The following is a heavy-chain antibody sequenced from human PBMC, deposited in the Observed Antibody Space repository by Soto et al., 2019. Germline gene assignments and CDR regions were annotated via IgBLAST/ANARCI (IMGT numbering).Heavy chain of an antibody. J-gene: IGHJ6*02. D-gene: IGHD3-10*01. CDR3: ASSGSYSSYYYYYYGMDV. CDR2: IYYSGST. Sequence: TGTVSGGTMSSGEYYWSWIRQTPGKGLEWIGYIYYSGSTNYNPSLKSRVTISVDTSKNQFSLKLSSVTAADTAVYYCASSGSYSSYYYYYYGMDVWGQGTTVTVSS. CDR1: GGTMSSGEYY. V-gene: IGHV4-61*08.